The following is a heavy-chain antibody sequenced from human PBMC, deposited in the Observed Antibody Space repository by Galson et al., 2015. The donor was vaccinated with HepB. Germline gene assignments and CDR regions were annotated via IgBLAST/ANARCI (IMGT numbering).Heavy chain of an antibody. CDR1: GYTFTTYY. D-gene: IGHD2-21*02. V-gene: IGHV1-46*01. CDR2: INPSAVIT. Sequence: SVKVSCKASGYTFTTYYIHWVRQAPGQGLEWMGLINPSAVITSYAQKFQGRVAMTRDTSTSTLYMELSSLRSEDTAVYYCARDLGGDCLDYWGQGTLVTVSS. CDR3: ARDLGGDCLDY. J-gene: IGHJ4*02.